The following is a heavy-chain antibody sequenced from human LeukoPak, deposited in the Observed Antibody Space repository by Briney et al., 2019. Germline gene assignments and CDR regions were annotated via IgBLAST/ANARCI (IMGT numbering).Heavy chain of an antibody. Sequence: SETLSLTCTVSGGSISSYYWSWIRQPAGKGLEWIGRIYTSGSTNYNPSLKSRVTMSVDTSKNQFSLKLSSVTAADTAVYYCARRHITMVRGVIIDGPDYWGQGTLVTVSS. V-gene: IGHV4-4*07. CDR2: IYTSGST. CDR3: ARRHITMVRGVIIDGPDY. D-gene: IGHD3-10*01. CDR1: GGSISSYY. J-gene: IGHJ4*02.